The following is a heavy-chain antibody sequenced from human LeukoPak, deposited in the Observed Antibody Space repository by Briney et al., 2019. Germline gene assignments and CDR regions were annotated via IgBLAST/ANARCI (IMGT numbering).Heavy chain of an antibody. V-gene: IGHV3-43*02. D-gene: IGHD1-1*01. CDR2: ISGDGGST. CDR1: GFTFDDYA. CDR3: AKDYIFGTTSVDFDY. Sequence: GGSLRLSCAASGFTFDDYAMHWVRQAPGKGLEWVSLISGDGGSTYYADSVKGRFTISRDNSKNSLYLQMNSLGTEDTALYYCAKDYIFGTTSVDFDYWGQGTLVTVSS. J-gene: IGHJ4*02.